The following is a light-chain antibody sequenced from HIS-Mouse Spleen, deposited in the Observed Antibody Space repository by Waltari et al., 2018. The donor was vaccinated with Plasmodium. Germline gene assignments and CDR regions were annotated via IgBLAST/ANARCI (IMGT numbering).Light chain of an antibody. CDR2: DAC. CDR1: QGISSA. CDR3: QQFNSYPQGT. Sequence: AIQLTQSPSSLSASVGDRVTIPCRASQGISSALAWYQQKPGKAPKLLIYDACSLESGVPSRFSGSGSGTDFTLTISSLQPEDFATYYCQQFNSYPQGTFGQGTRLEIK. J-gene: IGKJ5*01. V-gene: IGKV1-13*02.